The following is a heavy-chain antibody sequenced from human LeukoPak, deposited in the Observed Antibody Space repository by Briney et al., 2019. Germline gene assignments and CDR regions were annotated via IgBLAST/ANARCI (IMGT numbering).Heavy chain of an antibody. V-gene: IGHV4-4*02. D-gene: IGHD2-21*01. Sequence: SETLSLTCAVSGFSITSGYWWSWVRQPPGKGLEWIGEISHSLNTNYNPSLKSRVTISADASRNQFSLKLNSATAADTAVYYCTRNAAYCLDLWGQGTPVTVSS. CDR3: TRNAAYCLDL. CDR2: ISHSLNT. CDR1: GFSITSGYW. J-gene: IGHJ5*02.